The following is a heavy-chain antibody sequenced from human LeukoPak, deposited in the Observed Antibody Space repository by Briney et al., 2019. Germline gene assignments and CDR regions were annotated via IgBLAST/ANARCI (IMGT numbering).Heavy chain of an antibody. V-gene: IGHV1-2*02. CDR1: GYTFISYH. D-gene: IGHD4-11*01. Sequence: ASVKVSCKASGYTFISYHMHWVRQAPGQGLEWMGWINPNSGRTNFAQKFQGRVTMTGDTSISTAYMELSRLRSDDTAVYYCVRERGRGADYTLSSPADYWGQGTLVTVSS. CDR3: VRERGRGADYTLSSPADY. J-gene: IGHJ4*02. CDR2: INPNSGRT.